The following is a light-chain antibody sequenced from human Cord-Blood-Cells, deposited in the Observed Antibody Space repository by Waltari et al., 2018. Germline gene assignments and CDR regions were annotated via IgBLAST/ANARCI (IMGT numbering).Light chain of an antibody. CDR3: QQSYSTPFT. CDR2: AAS. Sequence: DIQMTQSPSSLSASVGDRVTITCRASQSISSYLNWYQQKPGKAPKLLFYAASSFQSGVPSRFSGSGSGTDFTLTISSLQPEDFATYYCQQSYSTPFTFGPGTKVDIK. J-gene: IGKJ3*01. CDR1: QSISSY. V-gene: IGKV1-39*01.